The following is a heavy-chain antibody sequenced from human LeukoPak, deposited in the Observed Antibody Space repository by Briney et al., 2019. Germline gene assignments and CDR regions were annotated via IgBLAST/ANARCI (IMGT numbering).Heavy chain of an antibody. CDR3: ARELGWQTIDY. D-gene: IGHD2-15*01. CDR2: IYTSGST. J-gene: IGHJ4*02. CDR1: GGSISSGSYY. Sequence: PSQALSLTCTVSGGSISSGSYYWSWIRQPAGKGLEWIGRIYTSGSTNYNPSLKSRVTISVDTSKNQFSLKLSSVTAADTAVYYCARELGWQTIDYWGQGTLVTVYS. V-gene: IGHV4-61*02.